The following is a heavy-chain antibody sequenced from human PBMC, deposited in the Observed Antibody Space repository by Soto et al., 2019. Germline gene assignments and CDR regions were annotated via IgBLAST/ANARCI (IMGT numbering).Heavy chain of an antibody. Sequence: GWSLRLSCAASGFTFSSYAMSWVRQAPGKGLEWVSAISGSGGSTYYADSVKGRFTISRDNSKNTLYLQMNSLRAEDTAVYYCAKARYSSSWSLFDPWGQGTLVTVSS. V-gene: IGHV3-23*01. D-gene: IGHD6-13*01. CDR1: GFTFSSYA. CDR3: AKARYSSSWSLFDP. J-gene: IGHJ5*02. CDR2: ISGSGGST.